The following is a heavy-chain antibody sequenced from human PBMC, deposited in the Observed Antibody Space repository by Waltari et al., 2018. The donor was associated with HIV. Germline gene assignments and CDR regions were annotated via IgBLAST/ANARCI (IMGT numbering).Heavy chain of an antibody. CDR1: GSTFPNYG. CDR2: ISGSGGTT. Sequence: DVKILESGGGLVQPGGSLTLSCAVSGSTFPNYGMYWVRQAPERGRGWVSGISGSGGTTYYADSVKGRFTISRDNSKKTVNLQMDNLRANDTAVYYCAQGTGFSTNPFDYWGQGTLVTVSS. D-gene: IGHD2-8*02. V-gene: IGHV3-23*01. J-gene: IGHJ4*02. CDR3: AQGTGFSTNPFDY.